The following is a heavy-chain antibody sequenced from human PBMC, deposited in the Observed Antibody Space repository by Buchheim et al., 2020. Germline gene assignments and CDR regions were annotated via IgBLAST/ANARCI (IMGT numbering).Heavy chain of an antibody. CDR3: ASIRRFLEWLYFDY. J-gene: IGHJ4*02. Sequence: QVQLQESGPGLVKPSQTLSLTCSVSGGSVSRGGYYWSWIRQHPGKGLEWIGYIYYDGSTYYNPSLKSRATISLDTSKNQFSLKLRSVTAADTAVYYCASIRRFLEWLYFDYWGQGTL. D-gene: IGHD3-3*01. V-gene: IGHV4-31*03. CDR1: GGSVSRGGYY. CDR2: IYYDGST.